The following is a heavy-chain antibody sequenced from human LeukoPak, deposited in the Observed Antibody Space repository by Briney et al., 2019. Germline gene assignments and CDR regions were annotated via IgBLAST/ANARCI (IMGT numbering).Heavy chain of an antibody. J-gene: IGHJ3*02. D-gene: IGHD2-15*01. CDR2: INHSGST. CDR3: ARQGCSGGSCLDAFDI. Sequence: SETLSLTCAVYGGSFSGYYWSWIRQPPGKGLEWIGEINHSGSTNYNPSLKSRVTISVDTSKNQLSLKLSSVTAEDTAVYYCARQGCSGGSCLDAFDIWGQGTMVTVSS. CDR1: GGSFSGYY. V-gene: IGHV4-34*01.